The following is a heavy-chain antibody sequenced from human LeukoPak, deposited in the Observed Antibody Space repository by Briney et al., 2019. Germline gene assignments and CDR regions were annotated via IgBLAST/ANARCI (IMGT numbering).Heavy chain of an antibody. CDR3: ARHAITMVRGGSAFDI. D-gene: IGHD3-10*01. J-gene: IGHJ3*02. CDR2: IYPGDSDT. CDR1: GYSFTSYW. Sequence: GESMQISCRGSGYSFTSYWIGRVRQMPGKGLEWMGIIYPGDSDTRYSPSFQGQVTISADKSISTAYLQWSSLKASGTAMYYCARHAITMVRGGSAFDIWGQGTMVTVSS. V-gene: IGHV5-51*01.